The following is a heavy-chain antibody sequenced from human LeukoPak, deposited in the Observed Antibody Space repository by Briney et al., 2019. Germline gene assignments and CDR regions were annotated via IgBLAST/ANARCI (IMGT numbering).Heavy chain of an antibody. J-gene: IGHJ6*04. CDR2: ISSSSYI. V-gene: IGHV3-21*01. CDR1: GFTFSSYS. CDR3: ARGARGYSYGGYYCGMDV. Sequence: GGSLRLSCAASGFTFSSYSMNWVRQAPGKGLEWVSSISSSSYIYYADSVQGRFTISRDNAKNSLYLQMNSLRAEDTAVYYCARGARGYSYGGYYCGMDVWGKGTTVTVSS. D-gene: IGHD5-18*01.